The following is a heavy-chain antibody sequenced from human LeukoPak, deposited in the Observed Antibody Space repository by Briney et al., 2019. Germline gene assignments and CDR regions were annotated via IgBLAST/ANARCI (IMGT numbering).Heavy chain of an antibody. Sequence: GGSLRLSCAASGFTFSSYGMHWVRQAPGKGLEWVAFIRYDGSNKYYADSVKGRFTISRDNSKNTLYLQMNSLRAEDTAVYYCAKDCGTYYDILTGQNWFDPWGQGTLVTVSS. V-gene: IGHV3-30*02. CDR2: IRYDGSNK. D-gene: IGHD3-9*01. CDR3: AKDCGTYYDILTGQNWFDP. J-gene: IGHJ5*02. CDR1: GFTFSSYG.